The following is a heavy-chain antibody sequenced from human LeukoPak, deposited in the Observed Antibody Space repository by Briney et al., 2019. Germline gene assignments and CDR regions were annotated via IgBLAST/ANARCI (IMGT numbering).Heavy chain of an antibody. J-gene: IGHJ4*02. V-gene: IGHV3-30-3*01. CDR1: GFTFSSYA. Sequence: GGSLRLSCAASGFTFSSYAMHWVRQAPGKGLEWVAVISYDGSNKYYADSVKGRFTISRDNSKNTLYLQMNSLRAEDTAVYYCARETPRRGETRDGYRWGQGTLVTVSS. CDR3: ARETPRRGETRDGYR. CDR2: ISYDGSNK. D-gene: IGHD5-24*01.